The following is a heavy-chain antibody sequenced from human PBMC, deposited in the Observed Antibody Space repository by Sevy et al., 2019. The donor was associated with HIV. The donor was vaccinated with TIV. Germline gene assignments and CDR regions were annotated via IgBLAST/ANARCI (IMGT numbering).Heavy chain of an antibody. CDR1: GGSISSYY. CDR2: IYYSGST. D-gene: IGHD3-22*01. CDR3: ARVDLPPKYYDSSGYYKGAFDI. J-gene: IGHJ3*02. V-gene: IGHV4-59*01. Sequence: SETLSLTCTVSGGSISSYYWSWIRQPPGKGLEWIGYIYYSGSTNYNPSLKSRVTISVDTSKNQFSLKLSSVTAADTAVYYCARVDLPPKYYDSSGYYKGAFDIWGQGTMVTVSS.